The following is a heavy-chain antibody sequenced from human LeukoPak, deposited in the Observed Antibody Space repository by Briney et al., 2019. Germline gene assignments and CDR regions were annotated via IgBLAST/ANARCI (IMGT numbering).Heavy chain of an antibody. D-gene: IGHD1-26*01. J-gene: IGHJ4*02. V-gene: IGHV4-59*01. CDR2: SYYSGTT. CDR3: ARGGVGVIPPVYYFDY. Sequence: PSETLSLTCTVSGGSISSYYWSWIRQPPGKGLEWIGYSYYSGTTNYNPSLKNRVTISVDTSKNQFSLKLSSVTAADTAVYYCARGGVGVIPPVYYFDYWGQGTLVTVSS. CDR1: GGSISSYY.